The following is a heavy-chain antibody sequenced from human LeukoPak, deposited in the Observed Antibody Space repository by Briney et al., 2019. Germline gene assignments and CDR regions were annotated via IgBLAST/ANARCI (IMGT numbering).Heavy chain of an antibody. CDR3: ARAIKAVAGTFHRDYYFNY. Sequence: GGSLRLSCAASGFTFNSYTMHWVRQAPGKGLEWVAVISYDGNNKYYADSVKGRFTISRDNSKNTLYLQMNSLRAEDTAVYYCARAIKAVAGTFHRDYYFNYWGQGTLVTVSS. CDR1: GFTFNSYT. J-gene: IGHJ4*02. V-gene: IGHV3-30*04. D-gene: IGHD6-19*01. CDR2: ISYDGNNK.